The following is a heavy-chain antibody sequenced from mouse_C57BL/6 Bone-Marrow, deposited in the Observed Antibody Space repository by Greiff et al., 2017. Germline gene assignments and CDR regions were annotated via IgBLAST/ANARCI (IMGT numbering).Heavy chain of an antibody. D-gene: IGHD4-1*01. CDR3: ARGARNWNYFDY. CDR2: IDPSDSYT. V-gene: IGHV1-69*01. CDR1: GYTFTSYW. Sequence: QVQLQQPGAELVMPGASVKLSCKASGYTFTSYWMHWVKQRPGQGLEWIGEIDPSDSYTNYNQKFKGKSTLTVDKSSSTAYRQLSSLTSEDSAVYYCARGARNWNYFDYWGQGTTLTVSS. J-gene: IGHJ2*01.